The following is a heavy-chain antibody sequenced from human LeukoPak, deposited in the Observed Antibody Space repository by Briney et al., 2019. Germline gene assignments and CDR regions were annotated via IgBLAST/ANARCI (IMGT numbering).Heavy chain of an antibody. V-gene: IGHV1-18*01. J-gene: IGHJ5*02. CDR2: ISAYNGST. CDR1: GYTFSSYG. CDR3: ARDWENCSGGSCYAAYNWFDP. D-gene: IGHD2-15*01. Sequence: ASVKVSCKASGYTFSSYGISWVRQAPGQGLEWMGWISAYNGSTNYAQKLQGRVTMTTDTSTSTAYMELRSLRSDDTAVYYCARDWENCSGGSCYAAYNWFDPWGQGTLVTVSS.